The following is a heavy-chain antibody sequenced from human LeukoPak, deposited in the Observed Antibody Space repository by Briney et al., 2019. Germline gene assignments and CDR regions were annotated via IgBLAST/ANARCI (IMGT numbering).Heavy chain of an antibody. V-gene: IGHV3-74*01. CDR3: ARGPPDYYDSSGYYLNY. Sequence: GGSLRLSCAASGFTFSSYWMHWVRQAPGKGLVWVSRINSDGSSTSYADSVKGRSTISRDNAKNTLYLQMNSLRAEDTAVYYCARGPPDYYDSSGYYLNYWGQGTLVTVSS. CDR1: GFTFSSYW. CDR2: INSDGSST. J-gene: IGHJ4*02. D-gene: IGHD3-22*01.